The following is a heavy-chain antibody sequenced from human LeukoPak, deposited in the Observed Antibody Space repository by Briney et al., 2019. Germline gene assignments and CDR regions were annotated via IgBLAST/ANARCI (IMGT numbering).Heavy chain of an antibody. CDR2: ISSSSSNI. Sequence: GGSLRLSCAASGFTFSSYNMNWVRRAPGKGLEWVSYISSSSSNIDYADSVKGRFTISRHNAKNSLFLQMNSLRAEDTAVYYCARDLDYVHALDIWGQGTVVTVSS. CDR3: ARDLDYVHALDI. V-gene: IGHV3-48*01. D-gene: IGHD4-17*01. J-gene: IGHJ3*02. CDR1: GFTFSSYN.